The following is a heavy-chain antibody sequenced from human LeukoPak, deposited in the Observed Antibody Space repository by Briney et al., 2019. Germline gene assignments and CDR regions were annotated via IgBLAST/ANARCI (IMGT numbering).Heavy chain of an antibody. CDR1: GGTFSSYA. J-gene: IGHJ4*02. Sequence: SVKVTCKASGGTFSSYAISWVRQAPGQGLEWMGGIIPIFGTANYAQKFQGRVTITADESTSTAYMELSSLRSEDTAVYYCARHAQQLVESGNFDYWGQGTLVTVSS. CDR2: IIPIFGTA. V-gene: IGHV1-69*13. CDR3: ARHAQQLVESGNFDY. D-gene: IGHD6-13*01.